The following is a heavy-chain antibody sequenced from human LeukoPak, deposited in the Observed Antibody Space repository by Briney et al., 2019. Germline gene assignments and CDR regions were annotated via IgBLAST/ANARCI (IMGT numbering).Heavy chain of an antibody. D-gene: IGHD3-10*01. J-gene: IGHJ4*02. V-gene: IGHV3-74*01. Sequence: GGSLRLSCAASGFTFSSYWMHWVRQPPGKGLEWVSRINSDGSSTSYADSVKGRFTISRDNAKNTLYLQMNSLRAEDTAVYYCAREEAALWFGEDYWGQGTLVTVSS. CDR2: INSDGSST. CDR3: AREEAALWFGEDY. CDR1: GFTFSSYW.